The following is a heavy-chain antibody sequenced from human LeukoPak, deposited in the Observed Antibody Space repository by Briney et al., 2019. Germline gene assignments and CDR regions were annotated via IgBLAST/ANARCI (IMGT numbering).Heavy chain of an antibody. J-gene: IGHJ5*01. Sequence: GGSLRLSCAASGFTFDDYAMHWVRQAPGKGLEWASGISWNSGSIGYADSVKGRFTISRDNAKNSLYLQMNSLRPEDTALYFCAKGVGYCSDSPCHSPDSWGQGTLVTVSS. CDR2: ISWNSGSI. D-gene: IGHD2-15*01. CDR3: AKGVGYCSDSPCHSPDS. CDR1: GFTFDDYA. V-gene: IGHV3-9*01.